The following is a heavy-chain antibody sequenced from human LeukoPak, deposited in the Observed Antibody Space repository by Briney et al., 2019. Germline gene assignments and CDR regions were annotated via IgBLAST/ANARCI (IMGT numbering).Heavy chain of an antibody. Sequence: SETLSLTCTVSGGSISSSSYYWGWIRQPPGKGLEWIGSIYYSGSTYYNPSLKRRITISVDTSKNQFSLKLSSVTAAGTAVYYCARQTYYYGSGAPPPDDYWGQGTLVTVSS. CDR3: ARQTYYYGSGAPPPDDY. CDR1: GGSISSSSYY. D-gene: IGHD3-10*01. CDR2: IYYSGST. J-gene: IGHJ4*02. V-gene: IGHV4-39*01.